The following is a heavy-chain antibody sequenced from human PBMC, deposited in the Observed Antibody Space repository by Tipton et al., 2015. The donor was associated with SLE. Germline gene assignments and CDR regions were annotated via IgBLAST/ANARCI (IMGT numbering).Heavy chain of an antibody. J-gene: IGHJ3*02. Sequence: TLSLTCTVSGDSISSSYYYWGWIRQPPGKGLEWIGHIYYSGSTYYIPSLKSRVTISVDTSKNEFSLRMTSVTAGDTAVYYCARGYNHHDAFDIWGQGTMVTVSS. CDR1: GDSISSSYYY. V-gene: IGHV4-39*07. CDR3: ARGYNHHDAFDI. CDR2: IYYSGST. D-gene: IGHD5-24*01.